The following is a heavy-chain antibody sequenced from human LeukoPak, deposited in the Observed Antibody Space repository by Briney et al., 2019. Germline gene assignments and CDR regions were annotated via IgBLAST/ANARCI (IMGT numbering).Heavy chain of an antibody. CDR2: ISAYNGNT. D-gene: IGHD7-27*01. Sequence: ASVKVSCKASGYTFTSYGISWVRQAPGQGLEWMGWISAYNGNTHYAQKLQGRVTMTTDTSTRTAYRVRRRLRSEDSGVNYCARYLTNGDNWFDPWGQGTLVTVSS. CDR3: ARYLTNGDNWFDP. V-gene: IGHV1-18*01. CDR1: GYTFTSYG. J-gene: IGHJ5*02.